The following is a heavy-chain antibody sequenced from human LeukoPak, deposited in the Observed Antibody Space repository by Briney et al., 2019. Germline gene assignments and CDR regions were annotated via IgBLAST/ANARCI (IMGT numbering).Heavy chain of an antibody. V-gene: IGHV1-2*02. CDR1: GYTFTGYY. CDR2: INPNSGGT. CDR3: ARDSSIRTYYNWALRGAWFDP. Sequence: ASVKVSCKASGYTFTGYYMHWVRQAPGRGLEWMGWINPNSGGTNYAQKFQGRVTMTRDTSISTAYMELSRLRSDDTAVYYCARDSSIRTYYNWALRGAWFDPWGQGTLVTVAS. J-gene: IGHJ5*02. D-gene: IGHD1-20*01.